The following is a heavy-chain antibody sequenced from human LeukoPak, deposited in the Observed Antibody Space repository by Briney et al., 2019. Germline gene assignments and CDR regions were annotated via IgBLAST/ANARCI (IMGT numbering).Heavy chain of an antibody. V-gene: IGHV3-66*01. D-gene: IGHD3-10*01. CDR3: ARDSSLRLWFRS. J-gene: IGHJ4*02. CDR2: IYSGGST. Sequence: GGSLRLSCAAYGFTVSSNYMSWVRQAPGKGLEWVSVIYSGGSTFYADSVRGRFTISRDNSKNTLYLQMNSLRAEDTAVYYCARDSSLRLWFRSWGQGTLVTVSS. CDR1: GFTVSSNY.